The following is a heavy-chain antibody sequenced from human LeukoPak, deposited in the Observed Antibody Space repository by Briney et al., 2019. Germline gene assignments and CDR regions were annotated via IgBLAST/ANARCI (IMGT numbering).Heavy chain of an antibody. D-gene: IGHD6-6*01. CDR1: GFTFDDYA. Sequence: GRSLRLSCAASGFTFDDYAMHWVRQAPGKGLEWVSGISWNSGSIGYADSVKGRFTISRDNAKNSLYLQMNSLRAEDTAVYYCARSEYSSSSGDAFDIWGQGTMVTVSS. J-gene: IGHJ3*02. CDR2: ISWNSGSI. V-gene: IGHV3-9*01. CDR3: ARSEYSSSSGDAFDI.